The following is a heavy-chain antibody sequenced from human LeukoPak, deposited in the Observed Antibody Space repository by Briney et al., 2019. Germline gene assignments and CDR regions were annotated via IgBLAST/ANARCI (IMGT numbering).Heavy chain of an antibody. CDR2: IHHSGNT. CDR1: GGAISSYY. J-gene: IGHJ5*02. V-gene: IGHV4-59*01. D-gene: IGHD2-21*02. CDR3: ARGYCGGDCPASFDH. Sequence: SETLSLTCTVSGGAISSYYWSWIRQPPGKGLEWIGYIHHSGNTNYNPSLKSRVTISVDTSKNQFSLRLSSVTAADTAVYYCARGYCGGDCPASFDHWGQGTLVTVSS.